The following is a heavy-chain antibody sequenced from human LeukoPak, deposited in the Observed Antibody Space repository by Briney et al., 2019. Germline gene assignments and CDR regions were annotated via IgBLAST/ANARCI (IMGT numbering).Heavy chain of an antibody. J-gene: IGHJ5*01. CDR3: ARVKGIAVAGILGNWFDP. CDR1: GDSVSINSAA. Sequence: SQTLSLTCAISGDSVSINSAAWNWIRQSPSRGLEWLGRTYYRAKWYNDYAVSVKSRITLNPATSKNQFSLQLNSVTPEDPAVYYCARVKGIAVAGILGNWFDPWGQGTLVTVSS. D-gene: IGHD6-19*01. V-gene: IGHV6-1*01. CDR2: TYYRAKWYN.